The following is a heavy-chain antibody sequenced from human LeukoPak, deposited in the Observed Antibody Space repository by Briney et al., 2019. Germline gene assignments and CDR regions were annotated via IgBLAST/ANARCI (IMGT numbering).Heavy chain of an antibody. Sequence: SETLSLTCAVYGGSFSGYYWSWIRQPPGKGLEWIGEINHSGSTNYNPSLKSRVTISVDTSKNQFSLKLSSVTAADTAVYYCARDSQYAFDVWGQGTMVTVSS. CDR2: INHSGST. V-gene: IGHV4-34*01. CDR1: GGSFSGYY. CDR3: ARDSQYAFDV. J-gene: IGHJ3*01.